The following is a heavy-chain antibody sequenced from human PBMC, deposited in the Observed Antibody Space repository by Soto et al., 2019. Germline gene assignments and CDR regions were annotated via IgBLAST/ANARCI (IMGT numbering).Heavy chain of an antibody. CDR1: GYIFSTHG. CDR3: ARVQIVVVVGGTPADY. D-gene: IGHD2-15*01. Sequence: QVQLEQSGAEVKKSGASVKVSCKASGYIFSTHGINWVRQAPGQGLEWMGWINPYNRKTNYAQKFQGRVTMTTETSRKTAYMELRSLRSDDTAVYYCARVQIVVVVGGTPADYWGQGTLVTVSS. V-gene: IGHV1-18*01. J-gene: IGHJ4*02. CDR2: INPYNRKT.